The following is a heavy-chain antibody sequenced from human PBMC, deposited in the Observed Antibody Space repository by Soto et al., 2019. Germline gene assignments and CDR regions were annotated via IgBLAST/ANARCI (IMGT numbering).Heavy chain of an antibody. Sequence: GGSLRLSCAASGFILSSYWMSWVRQAPEKGLEWVANINQDGSEKYYVDSVKGRFTISRDNVKNSLYLQMKGLRAEDTAVYYCARGARGSHFVWLDPWGQGPLVTVYS. CDR3: ARGARGSHFVWLDP. J-gene: IGHJ5*02. CDR2: INQDGSEK. CDR1: GFILSSYW. V-gene: IGHV3-7*01. D-gene: IGHD1-26*01.